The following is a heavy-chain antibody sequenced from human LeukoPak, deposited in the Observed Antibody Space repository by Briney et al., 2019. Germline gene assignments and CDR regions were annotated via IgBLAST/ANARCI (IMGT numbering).Heavy chain of an antibody. CDR2: MNANSGDT. CDR3: ARGVTYYFDTGRYPY. D-gene: IGHD3-22*01. J-gene: IGHJ4*02. CDR1: GYTFTSYD. Sequence: GASVKVSCKASGYTFTSYDINWVRQATGQGLGWMGWMNANSGDTGFAQKFQGRVTMTRNTSISTAYMELSSLKSEDTAVYYCARGVTYYFDTGRYPYWGQGTLVTVSS. V-gene: IGHV1-8*01.